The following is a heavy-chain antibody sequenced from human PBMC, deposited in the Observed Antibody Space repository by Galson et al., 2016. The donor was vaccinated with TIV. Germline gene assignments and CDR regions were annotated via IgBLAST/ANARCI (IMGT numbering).Heavy chain of an antibody. CDR1: GGLVSNYA. CDR3: AKDPYIYGSYLDH. J-gene: IGHJ4*02. Sequence: SVKVSCKASGGLVSNYAISWVRQAPGQGLEWMGGIIPIFGTTKYAQKFQGRVKITADESTRIVNTELSSLRSEDTAVYYCAKDPYIYGSYLDHWGQGTLVTVSS. V-gene: IGHV1-69*13. CDR2: IIPIFGTT. D-gene: IGHD5-18*01.